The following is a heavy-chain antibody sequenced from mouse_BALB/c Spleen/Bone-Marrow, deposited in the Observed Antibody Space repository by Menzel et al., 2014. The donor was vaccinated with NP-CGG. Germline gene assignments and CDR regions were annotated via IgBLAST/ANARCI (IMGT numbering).Heavy chain of an antibody. V-gene: IGHV14-3*02. CDR1: GFNIKDTY. Sequence: EVQLQQSGAELVKPGASVKLSCTASGFNIKDTYMHWVKQRPEQGLEWIGRIDLANGNTKYDPKFQGKATITADTSSNTAYLQLSSLTSEDTAVYYCARGYYDYDLDYWGQGTTLTVSS. CDR2: IDLANGNT. D-gene: IGHD2-4*01. CDR3: ARGYYDYDLDY. J-gene: IGHJ2*01.